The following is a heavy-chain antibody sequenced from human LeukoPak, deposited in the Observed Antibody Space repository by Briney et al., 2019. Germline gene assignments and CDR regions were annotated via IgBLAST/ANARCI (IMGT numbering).Heavy chain of an antibody. J-gene: IGHJ4*02. CDR3: ARPLWFGESWPFDY. CDR1: GYTFTSYG. CDR2: INPSGGST. Sequence: ASVKVSCKASGYTFTSYGISWVRQAPGQGLEWMGIINPSGGSTSYAQKFQGRVTMPRDTSTSTVYMELSSLRSEDTAVYYCARPLWFGESWPFDYWGQGTLVTVSS. V-gene: IGHV1-46*01. D-gene: IGHD3-10*01.